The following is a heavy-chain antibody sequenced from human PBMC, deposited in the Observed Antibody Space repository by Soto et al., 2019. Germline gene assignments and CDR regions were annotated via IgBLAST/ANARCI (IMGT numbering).Heavy chain of an antibody. V-gene: IGHV4-59*02. D-gene: IGHD2-2*01. Sequence: QVQLQESGPGLVKPSETLSLTCTVSGDSVSAFDWNWIRQPPGKGLEWIGRVSHSGSTNYNPSLKSRVTISLDTSENQCSLKLTSVTSADTAVYYCTRDQSGSISFNWFDPWGQGTLVTVSS. CDR3: TRDQSGSISFNWFDP. J-gene: IGHJ5*02. CDR2: VSHSGST. CDR1: GDSVSAFD.